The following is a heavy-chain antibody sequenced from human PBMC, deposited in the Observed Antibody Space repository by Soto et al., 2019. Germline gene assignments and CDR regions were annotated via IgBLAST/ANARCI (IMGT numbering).Heavy chain of an antibody. CDR3: ARDALNPYDFWSGYYYGMDV. J-gene: IGHJ6*02. D-gene: IGHD3-3*01. V-gene: IGHV3-33*01. CDR1: GFTFSSYV. CDR2: IWYDGSNK. Sequence: PGGSLRLSCAASGFTFSSYVMHWVRQAPGKGLEWVAVIWYDGSNKYYADSVKGRFTISRDNSKNTLYQQMNSLRAEDTAVYYCARDALNPYDFWSGYYYGMDVWGQGTTVTVSS.